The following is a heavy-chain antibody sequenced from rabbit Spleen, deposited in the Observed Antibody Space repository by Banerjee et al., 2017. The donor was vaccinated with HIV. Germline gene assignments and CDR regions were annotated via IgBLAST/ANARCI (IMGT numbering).Heavy chain of an antibody. J-gene: IGHJ4*01. D-gene: IGHD6-1*01. CDR2: IYTGNGKN. CDR1: GFSFSSSYD. V-gene: IGHV1S45*01. Sequence: QEQLVESGGGLVKPGASLTLTCTASGFSFSSSYDMSWVRQAPGKGLEWIGFIYTGNGKNYYASWAKGRFTISKTSSTTVSLQMTSLTAADTATYFCARERVTYTTWDLWGPGTLVTVS. CDR3: ARERVTYTTWDL.